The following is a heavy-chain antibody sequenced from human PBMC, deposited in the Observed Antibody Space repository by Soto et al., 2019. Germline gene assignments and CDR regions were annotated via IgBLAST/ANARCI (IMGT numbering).Heavy chain of an antibody. D-gene: IGHD6-13*01. V-gene: IGHV3-9*01. Sequence: LSCAASGFTFDDYAMHWLRPDPGKGLEWVSGTSSNSASIGYADCVKGRFTIPRDNARNLLFLEMNSLQLDDTAIYYCVRDWAALGYLGQGTLPTVYS. CDR2: TSSNSASI. CDR3: VRDWAALGY. J-gene: IGHJ4*02. CDR1: GFTFDDYA.